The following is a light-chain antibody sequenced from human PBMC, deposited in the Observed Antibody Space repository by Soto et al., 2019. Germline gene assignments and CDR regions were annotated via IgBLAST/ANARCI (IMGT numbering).Light chain of an antibody. J-gene: IGKJ5*01. CDR3: QHRSSWPIS. CDR1: QSVYIY. V-gene: IGKV3-11*01. CDR2: DAS. Sequence: EIVLIQLHAPLPLSPGERPTLSCRARQSVYIYLAWYQQKPGQSPRLLIYDASNRATGIPARFSGSGSGTDFTLTISSLEPEDVAVYYCQHRSSWPISFGQGTRLEIK.